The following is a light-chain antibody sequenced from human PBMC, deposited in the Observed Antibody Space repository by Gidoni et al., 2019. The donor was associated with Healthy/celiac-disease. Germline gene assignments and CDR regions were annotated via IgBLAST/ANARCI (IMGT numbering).Light chain of an antibody. V-gene: IGKV3-15*01. J-gene: IGKJ2*01. CDR2: GAS. CDR3: QQYNNWPMYT. Sequence: EIVMTQSPATLSVSPGERATLSCRASQSVSSNLAWYQQKPGQAPRLLIYGASSGSGTEFTLTISSLQSEDFAVYYCQQYNNWPMYTFGQGTKLEIK. CDR1: QSVSSN.